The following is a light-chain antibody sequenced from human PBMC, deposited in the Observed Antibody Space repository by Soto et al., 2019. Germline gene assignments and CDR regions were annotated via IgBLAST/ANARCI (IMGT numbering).Light chain of an antibody. V-gene: IGKV3-11*01. CDR3: QQRSNWPPIT. CDR1: QSISSN. J-gene: IGKJ5*01. Sequence: EIVLTQSPATLSVSPGESATLSCRASQSISSNLAWYQQKPGQAXRLLIYDASNRATGIPARFSGSGSGTDFILTISSLEPEDFAVYYCQQRSNWPPITFGQGTRLEIK. CDR2: DAS.